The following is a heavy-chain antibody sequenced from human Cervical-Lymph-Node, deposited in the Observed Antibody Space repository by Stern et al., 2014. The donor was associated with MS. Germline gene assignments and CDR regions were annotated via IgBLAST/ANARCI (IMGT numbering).Heavy chain of an antibody. J-gene: IGHJ3*01. V-gene: IGHV1-45*02. CDR2: ITPYNGDT. CDR3: TRSSLYDDENSFTV. D-gene: IGHD5/OR15-5a*01. Sequence: VQLVESGAEVKKTGSSVKVSCQASGYTFTYRYLHWVRQAPGQAPEWMGWITPYNGDTNYAQKFQGRLTITRDTSMNPVFMELRNLRSEDTAMYYCTRSSLYDDENSFTVWDQGTKVTVSS. CDR1: GYTFTYRY.